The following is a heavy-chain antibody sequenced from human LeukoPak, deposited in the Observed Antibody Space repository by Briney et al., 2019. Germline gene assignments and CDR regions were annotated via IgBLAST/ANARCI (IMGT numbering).Heavy chain of an antibody. CDR1: GFTFSDYA. V-gene: IGHV3-23*01. Sequence: GGSLRLSCAASGFTFSDYAMSWVRQAPGKGLEWVSTISGSGDSTYYADSVKGRFTISRDNSKNTLYLQMNSLRAEDTAVYYCAKDPNYSPFDYWGQGTLVTVSS. CDR2: ISGSGDST. J-gene: IGHJ4*02. D-gene: IGHD1-7*01. CDR3: AKDPNYSPFDY.